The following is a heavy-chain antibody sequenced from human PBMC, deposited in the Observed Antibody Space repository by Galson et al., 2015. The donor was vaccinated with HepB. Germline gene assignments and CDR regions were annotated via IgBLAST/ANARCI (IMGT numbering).Heavy chain of an antibody. CDR1: GFTFSSYG. J-gene: IGHJ6*02. D-gene: IGHD3-9*01. Sequence: SLRLSCAASGFTFSSYGMHWVRPAPGKGLEWVAVIWYDGSNKYYADSVKGRFTISRDNSKNTLYLQMNSLRAEDTAVYYCAKLRYFDWPSGYYYYGMDVWGQGTTVTVSS. V-gene: IGHV3-33*06. CDR3: AKLRYFDWPSGYYYYGMDV. CDR2: IWYDGSNK.